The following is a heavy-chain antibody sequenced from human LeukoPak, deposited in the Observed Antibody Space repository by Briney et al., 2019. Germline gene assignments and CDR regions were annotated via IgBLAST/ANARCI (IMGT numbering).Heavy chain of an antibody. Sequence: GGSLRLSCAASGFTFTTYGMHWVRQSPGKGLEWVALITYDGYYKYYSDSVKGRFTISSDTSKNTLYLQMNSLRAEDTAVYYCARDLSPVVRASPMGYWGQGTLVTVSS. CDR1: GFTFTTYG. D-gene: IGHD3-10*01. CDR2: ITYDGYYK. CDR3: ARDLSPVVRASPMGY. V-gene: IGHV3-30*03. J-gene: IGHJ4*02.